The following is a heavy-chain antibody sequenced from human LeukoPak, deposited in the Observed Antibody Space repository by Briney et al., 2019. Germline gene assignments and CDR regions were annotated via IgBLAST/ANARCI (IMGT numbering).Heavy chain of an antibody. D-gene: IGHD2-21*02. J-gene: IGHJ4*02. CDR3: ARVPPRVVVTAIGDY. CDR1: GYTFTGYY. V-gene: IGHV1-2*02. Sequence: ASVKVSCKASGYTFTGYYMHWVRQAPGQGLEWMGWINPNSGGTNYAQKFQGRVTMTRDTSISTAYMELSRLRSDDTAVYYCARVPPRVVVTAIGDYWGQGTLVTVSS. CDR2: INPNSGGT.